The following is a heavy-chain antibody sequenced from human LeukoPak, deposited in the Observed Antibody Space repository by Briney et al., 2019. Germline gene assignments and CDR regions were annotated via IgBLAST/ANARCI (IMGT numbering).Heavy chain of an antibody. J-gene: IGHJ4*02. CDR3: ATSIAVAGSLDY. V-gene: IGHV1-58*02. D-gene: IGHD6-19*01. CDR2: IVVGSGNT. CDR1: GFTFTSSA. Sequence: SVKVSCKASGFTFTSSAMQWVRQARGQRREWIGWIVVGSGNTNYAQKFQERVTITRDMSTSTAYMELSSLRSEDTAVYYCATSIAVAGSLDYWGQGTLVTVSS.